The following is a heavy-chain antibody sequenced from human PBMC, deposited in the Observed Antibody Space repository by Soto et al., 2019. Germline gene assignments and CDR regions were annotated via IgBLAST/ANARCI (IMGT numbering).Heavy chain of an antibody. CDR1: RGSIITYY. Sequence: PSETLSLTCTVSRGSIITYYWSWILQPPWKGLECIGYIYYNGNTNYNPSLKSRVTISVDTSKNQFTLNLNSVTAADTAVYYCARHATRSYDYWGQGTLVTVSS. CDR3: ARHATRSYDY. J-gene: IGHJ4*02. CDR2: IYYNGNT. V-gene: IGHV4-59*08.